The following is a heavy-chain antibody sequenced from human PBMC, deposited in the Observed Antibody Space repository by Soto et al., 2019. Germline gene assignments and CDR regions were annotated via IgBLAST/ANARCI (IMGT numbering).Heavy chain of an antibody. D-gene: IGHD3-3*01. CDR2: IYSGGST. Sequence: GGSLRLSCAASGFTVSSNYMSWVRQAPGKGLEWVSVIYSGGSTYYADSVKGRFTISRDNSKNTLYLQMNSLRAEDTAVYYCARQHTIFGVVDHLEDYWGQGTLVTVSS. CDR3: ARQHTIFGVVDHLEDY. J-gene: IGHJ4*02. V-gene: IGHV3-66*04. CDR1: GFTVSSNY.